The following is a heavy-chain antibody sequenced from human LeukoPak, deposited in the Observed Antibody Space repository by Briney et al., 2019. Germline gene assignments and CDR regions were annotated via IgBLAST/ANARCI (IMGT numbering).Heavy chain of an antibody. Sequence: ASVKVSCKASGYTFTSYYMHWVRQAPGQGLEWMGWINAANGNTKYSQEFQDRVNITRDTSASTVYMELSSLRSEDMAVYYCAGEALSADIVHQEFNWFDPWGLGTLVTVSS. CDR3: AGEALSADIVHQEFNWFDP. V-gene: IGHV1-3*03. CDR2: INAANGNT. CDR1: GYTFTSYY. D-gene: IGHD2-15*01. J-gene: IGHJ5*02.